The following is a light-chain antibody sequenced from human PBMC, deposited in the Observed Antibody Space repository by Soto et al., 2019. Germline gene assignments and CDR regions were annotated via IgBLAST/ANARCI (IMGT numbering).Light chain of an antibody. CDR2: LAS. CDR1: QGISNS. Sequence: IQLTQSPSSLSASVGDRVTITCRASQGISNSLAWYQQKPGKAPKLLVYLASTLQSGVPPRFSGTGSGTNFTLTISSLQPEDFATYYCQQLIRFPTKFGQGTKVDIK. J-gene: IGKJ1*01. V-gene: IGKV1-9*01. CDR3: QQLIRFPTK.